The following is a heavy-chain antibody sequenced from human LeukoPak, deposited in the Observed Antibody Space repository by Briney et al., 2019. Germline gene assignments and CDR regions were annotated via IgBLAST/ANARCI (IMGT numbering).Heavy chain of an antibody. V-gene: IGHV1-46*01. J-gene: IGHJ4*02. CDR2: INPSGGST. CDR1: GYTFTSYY. D-gene: IGHD3-10*02. CDR3: ARDLSVLPGGGRAHY. Sequence: ASVKVSCKASGYTFTSYYMHWVRQAPGQGLEWMGIINPSGGSTSYAQKFQGRVTMTRDMSTSTVYMELSSLRSEDTAVYYCARDLSVLPGGGRAHYWGQGTLVTVSS.